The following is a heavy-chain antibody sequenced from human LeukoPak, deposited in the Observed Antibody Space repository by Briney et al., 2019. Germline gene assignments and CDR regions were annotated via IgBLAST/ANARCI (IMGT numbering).Heavy chain of an antibody. D-gene: IGHD5-18*01. Sequence: SQTLSLTCTVSGGSITSGGYYWSWLRQHPGKGLEWIGYIYYSGSTYYNPSLKSLCTAAVDTSKNQFSLKLSSVTAADTAVYYCARGGLWGYSYGVGKHNWFDPWGQGTLVTVSS. J-gene: IGHJ5*02. CDR2: IYYSGST. V-gene: IGHV4-31*01. CDR1: GGSITSGGYY. CDR3: ARGGLWGYSYGVGKHNWFDP.